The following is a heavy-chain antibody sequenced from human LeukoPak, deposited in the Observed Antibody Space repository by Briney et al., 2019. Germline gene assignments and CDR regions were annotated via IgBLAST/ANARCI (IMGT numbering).Heavy chain of an antibody. Sequence: SETLSLTCTVSGDSISSSNYYWNWIRQPPGKGLEWIGYIYYSGSTNYNPFLKSRVTISVDTSKNQFSLKLSSVTAADTAVYYCAGGGNWRRIDYWGQGTQVTVSS. CDR1: GDSISSSNYY. J-gene: IGHJ4*02. D-gene: IGHD1-1*01. CDR2: IYYSGST. V-gene: IGHV4-61*01. CDR3: AGGGNWRRIDY.